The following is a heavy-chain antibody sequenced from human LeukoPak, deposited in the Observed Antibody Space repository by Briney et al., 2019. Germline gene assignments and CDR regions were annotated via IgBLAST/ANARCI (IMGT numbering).Heavy chain of an antibody. CDR1: GYTFTGYY. D-gene: IGHD5-24*01. Sequence: ASVKVSCTASGYTFTGYYMHWVRQAPGQGLEWMGWINPNSGGTNYAQKFQGRVTMTRDTSISTAYMELSRLRSDDTAVYYCATSRDGYNSYDYWGQGTLVTVSS. CDR3: ATSRDGYNSYDY. V-gene: IGHV1-2*02. J-gene: IGHJ4*02. CDR2: INPNSGGT.